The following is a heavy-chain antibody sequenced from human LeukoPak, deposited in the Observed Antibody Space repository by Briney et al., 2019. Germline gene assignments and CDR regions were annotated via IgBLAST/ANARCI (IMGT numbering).Heavy chain of an antibody. D-gene: IGHD3-3*01. J-gene: IGHJ4*02. Sequence: PGGSLRLSCAASGFTFSSYGMHWVRQVPGKGLEWVAFIRYDGSNKYYADSVKGRFTISRDNSKNTLYLQMNSLRAEDTAVYYCAKDSDFWSGYFDYWGQGTLVTVSS. CDR3: AKDSDFWSGYFDY. V-gene: IGHV3-30*02. CDR1: GFTFSSYG. CDR2: IRYDGSNK.